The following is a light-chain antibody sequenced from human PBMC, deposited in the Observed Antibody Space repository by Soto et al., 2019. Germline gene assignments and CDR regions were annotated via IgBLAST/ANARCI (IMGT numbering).Light chain of an antibody. CDR2: GAS. CDR1: QSLSSSK. Sequence: DIVMTQSPDSLSLSPGERATLPCRASQSLSSSKLVWYQQKPGQAPRLLIYGASSRATGIPDRFIGSGSGTDFTLTISRLEPDDFAVYYCQQYDSSPRTFGQGTKLEIK. CDR3: QQYDSSPRT. V-gene: IGKV3-20*01. J-gene: IGKJ2*01.